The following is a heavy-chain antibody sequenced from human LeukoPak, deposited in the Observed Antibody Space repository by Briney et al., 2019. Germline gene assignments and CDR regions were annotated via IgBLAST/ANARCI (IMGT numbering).Heavy chain of an antibody. D-gene: IGHD7-27*01. CDR2: IYYSGST. CDR1: GGSISSYY. V-gene: IGHV4-59*01. CDR3: ARVLLGWFDP. Sequence: PSETLPLTCTVSGGSISSYYLSWIRQPPGKGLEWIGYIYYSGSTNYNPSLKSRVTISVDTSKNQFSLKLSSVTAADTAVYYCARVLLGWFDPWGQGTLVTVSS. J-gene: IGHJ5*02.